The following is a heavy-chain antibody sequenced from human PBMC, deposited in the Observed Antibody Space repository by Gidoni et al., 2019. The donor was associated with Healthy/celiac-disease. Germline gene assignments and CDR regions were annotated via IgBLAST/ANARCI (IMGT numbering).Heavy chain of an antibody. CDR3: ARCINRSIVVVVAARKPGGYYFDY. V-gene: IGHV4-34*01. CDR2: INHSGST. D-gene: IGHD2-15*01. Sequence: KGLEWIGEINHSGSTNYNPSLKSRVTISVDTSKNQFSLKLSSVTAADTAVYYCARCINRSIVVVVAARKPGGYYFDYWGQGTLVTVSS. J-gene: IGHJ4*02.